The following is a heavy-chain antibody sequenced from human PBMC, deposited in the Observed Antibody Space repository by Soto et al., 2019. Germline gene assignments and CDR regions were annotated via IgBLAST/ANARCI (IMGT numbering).Heavy chain of an antibody. CDR2: IRFDGSNI. Sequence: GGSLRLSCAVPGIIFTGYDMHWVRQAPGKGLEWVAIIRFDGSNIHYADSVKGRFTISRDNSKNTVHLQIDSLRYEDAAVYYCARGDREHTAVVIGVRPGEYGVDVWGQGTTVTVS. CDR3: ARGDREHTAVVIGVRPGEYGVDV. CDR1: GIIFTGYD. V-gene: IGHV3-30*02. J-gene: IGHJ6*02. D-gene: IGHD2-15*01.